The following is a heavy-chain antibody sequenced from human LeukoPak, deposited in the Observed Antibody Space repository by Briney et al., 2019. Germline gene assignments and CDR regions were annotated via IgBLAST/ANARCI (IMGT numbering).Heavy chain of an antibody. Sequence: SETLSLTCAVSGGSISSFYWSWIRQPPGKGLEWIGYVFYTGDTNSNPSLKSRVTVSLDTSKNQLSLRLTSVTAADTAVYYCARHGFELLYPVWFDPWGQGTLVTVSS. CDR1: GGSISSFY. D-gene: IGHD2-2*02. CDR2: VFYTGDT. J-gene: IGHJ5*02. CDR3: ARHGFELLYPVWFDP. V-gene: IGHV4-59*08.